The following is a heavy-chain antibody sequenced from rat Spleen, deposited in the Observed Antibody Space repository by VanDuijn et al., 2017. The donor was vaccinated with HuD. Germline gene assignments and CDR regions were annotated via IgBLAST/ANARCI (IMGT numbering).Heavy chain of an antibody. J-gene: IGHJ2*01. CDR1: GITFNNFW. D-gene: IGHD1-1*01. V-gene: IGHV5-31*01. CDR2: ISNTGGSI. Sequence: EVQLVESGGGLVQPGRSLKLSCVASGITFNNFWMSWIRQAPGKGLEWVASISNTGGSIYYPDSVKGRFTISRHNTQNTLYLQMNSLRSEDTATYYCTTVLQGHGYFDYWGQGVLVTVSS. CDR3: TTVLQGHGYFDY.